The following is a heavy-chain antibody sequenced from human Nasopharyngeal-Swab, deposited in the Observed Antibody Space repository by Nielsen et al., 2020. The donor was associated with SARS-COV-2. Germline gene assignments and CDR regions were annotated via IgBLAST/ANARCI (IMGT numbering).Heavy chain of an antibody. Sequence: GESLKISCAASGFTFSSSGMDWVRQAPGKGLEWVADISYDGSNEYYGDSVKGRFTISRDNSKNTLYLQMNSLRVDEPAVYYCAKDVHGAYGGIDYWGQGILVTVSS. V-gene: IGHV3-30*18. CDR1: GFTFSSSG. CDR3: AKDVHGAYGGIDY. D-gene: IGHD4-17*01. CDR2: ISYDGSNE. J-gene: IGHJ4*02.